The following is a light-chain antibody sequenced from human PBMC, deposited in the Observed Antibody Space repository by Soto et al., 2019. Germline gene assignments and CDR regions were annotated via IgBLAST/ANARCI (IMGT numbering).Light chain of an antibody. CDR1: QSVLYRSNNKNY. J-gene: IGKJ3*01. CDR2: WAS. CDR3: QQYYNAPAT. V-gene: IGKV4-1*01. Sequence: DIVMTQSPDSLAVSLGERATINCKSSQSVLYRSNNKNYLAWYQQKPGQPPKLLIYWASTRESGVPDRFSGSGSGTDFTLTINSLQAEDVAVYYCQQYYNAPATFGPGTKVDIK.